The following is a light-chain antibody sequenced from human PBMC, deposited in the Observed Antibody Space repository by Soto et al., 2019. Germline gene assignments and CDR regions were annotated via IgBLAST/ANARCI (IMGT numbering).Light chain of an antibody. CDR3: SSFRSTTTL. V-gene: IGLV8-61*01. J-gene: IGLJ2*01. Sequence: QTVVTQEPSFSVSPGGTVTLTCGLSSDSVSASHFPSWYQQTPGQAPRTLIYNTNTRSSGVPDRFSGSKSGNTASLTISGLQAEDEADYYCSSFRSTTTLFGGGTKLTVL. CDR1: SDSVSASHF. CDR2: NTN.